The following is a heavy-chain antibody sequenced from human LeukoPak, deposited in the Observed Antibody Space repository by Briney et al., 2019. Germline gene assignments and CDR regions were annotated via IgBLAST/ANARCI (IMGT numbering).Heavy chain of an antibody. Sequence: GGSLRLSCAASGNYWMHWVRQAPGRGLVWVSHINSDGSWTSYADSVKGRFTISKDNAKNTVYLQMNNLRAEDTAVYYCVSFYETYWGRGTLVTVSS. J-gene: IGHJ4*02. D-gene: IGHD2/OR15-2a*01. CDR3: VSFYETY. CDR1: GNYW. V-gene: IGHV3-74*01. CDR2: INSDGSWT.